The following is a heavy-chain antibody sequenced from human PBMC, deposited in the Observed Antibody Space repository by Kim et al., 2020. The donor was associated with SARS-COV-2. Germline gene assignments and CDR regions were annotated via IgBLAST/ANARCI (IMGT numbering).Heavy chain of an antibody. D-gene: IGHD6-13*01. CDR3: ARVLTSSSWYGYYYYGMDV. J-gene: IGHJ6*02. CDR2: IYYSGST. V-gene: IGHV4-39*07. CDR1: GGSISSSSYY. Sequence: SETLSLTCTVSGGSISSSSYYWGWIRQPPGKGLEWIGSIYYSGSTYYNPSLKSRVTISVDTSKNQFSLKLSSVTAADTAVYYCARVLTSSSWYGYYYYGMDVWGQGTTVTVSS.